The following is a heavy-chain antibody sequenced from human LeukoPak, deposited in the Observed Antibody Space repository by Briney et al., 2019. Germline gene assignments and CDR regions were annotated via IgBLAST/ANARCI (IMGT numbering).Heavy chain of an antibody. D-gene: IGHD3-22*01. Sequence: GGSLRLSCAASGFTFSSYEMHWVRQAPGKGLEWVSYISSSGSTIYYADSVKGRFTISRDNAKNSLYLQMNSLRAEDTAVYYCARDRHYDSSGYWDWGQGTLVTVSS. J-gene: IGHJ4*02. V-gene: IGHV3-48*03. CDR1: GFTFSSYE. CDR3: ARDRHYDSSGYWD. CDR2: ISSSGSTI.